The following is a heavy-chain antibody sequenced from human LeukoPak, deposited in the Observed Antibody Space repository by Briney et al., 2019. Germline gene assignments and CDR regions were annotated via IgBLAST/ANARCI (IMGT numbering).Heavy chain of an antibody. CDR2: ISAYNGNT. CDR3: ARVVFEGFGEFGLVYYYYMDV. CDR1: GYTFTGYY. V-gene: IGHV1-18*04. Sequence: GASVKVSCKASGYTFTGYYMHWVRQAPGQGLEWMGWISAYNGNTNYAQKLQGRVTMTTDTSTSTAYMELRSLRSDDTAVYYCARVVFEGFGEFGLVYYYYMDVWGKGTTVTISS. J-gene: IGHJ6*03. D-gene: IGHD3-10*01.